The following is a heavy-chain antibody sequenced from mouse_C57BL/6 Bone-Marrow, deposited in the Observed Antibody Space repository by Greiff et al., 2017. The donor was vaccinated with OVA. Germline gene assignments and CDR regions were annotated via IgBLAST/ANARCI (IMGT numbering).Heavy chain of an antibody. J-gene: IGHJ4*01. CDR2: ISSGSSTI. D-gene: IGHD4-1*01. V-gene: IGHV5-17*01. CDR3: ARGGRLGCAMDY. Sequence: EVMLVESGGGLVKPGGSLKLSCAASGFTFSDYGMHWVRQAPEKGLEWVAYISSGSSTIYYADTVKGRFTISRDNAKNTLFLQMTSLRSEDTAMYYCARGGRLGCAMDYWGQGTSVTVSS. CDR1: GFTFSDYG.